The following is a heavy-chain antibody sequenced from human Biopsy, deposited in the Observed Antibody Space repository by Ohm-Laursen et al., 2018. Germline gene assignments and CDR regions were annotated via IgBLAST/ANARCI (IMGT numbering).Heavy chain of an antibody. V-gene: IGHV1-18*01. J-gene: IGHJ4*02. CDR2: ISDYNSNT. CDR1: GDKFTSYG. CDR3: AGIAAAGWDDY. Sequence: ASSVKVSCKASGDKFTSYGMSWVRQAPGQGFEWMGGISDYNSNTNYAQKFQGRITITIDAATSTGYMDLRSLKSDDTAVYYFAGIAAAGWDDYWGQGTLVTVSS. D-gene: IGHD6-25*01.